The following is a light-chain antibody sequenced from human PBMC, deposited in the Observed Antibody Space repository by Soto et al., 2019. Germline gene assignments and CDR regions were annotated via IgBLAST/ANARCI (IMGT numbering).Light chain of an antibody. Sequence: EIVMTQSPATLSVSPGERATLSCRASQSVSSNLAWYQQKPGQAPRLLIYGASTRATGIPARFSGSGSGTEFTRTISSLQSEDFAVYYGQQYNNWPGTFGPGTKVDIK. CDR3: QQYNNWPGT. J-gene: IGKJ3*01. CDR1: QSVSSN. CDR2: GAS. V-gene: IGKV3-15*01.